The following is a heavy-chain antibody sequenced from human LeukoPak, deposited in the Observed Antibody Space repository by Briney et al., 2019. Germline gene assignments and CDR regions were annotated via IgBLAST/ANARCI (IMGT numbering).Heavy chain of an antibody. CDR2: MFHSGST. CDR3: AREYTSSSFQHTGFGP. CDR1: GGSITSRGYY. J-gene: IGHJ5*02. D-gene: IGHD6-6*01. Sequence: SETLSLTCAVSGGSITSRGYYWTWIRQPPGKGLEWVGYMFHSGSTFYNPSLKSRVTISVDTSKNQFSLKLSSVTAADTAVYYCAREYTSSSFQHTGFGPWGQGTLVIVSS. V-gene: IGHV4-30-2*01.